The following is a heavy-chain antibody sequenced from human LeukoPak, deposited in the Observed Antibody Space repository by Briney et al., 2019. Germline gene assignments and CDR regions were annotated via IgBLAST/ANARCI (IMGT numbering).Heavy chain of an antibody. CDR3: ASSTTVTTLGY. CDR2: ISSSSSYI. J-gene: IGHJ4*02. V-gene: IGHV3-21*01. D-gene: IGHD4-17*01. CDR1: GFTFSSYS. Sequence: GGSLRLSCAASGFTFSSYSMNWVRQAPGKGLEWVSSISSSSSYIYYADSVKGRFTISRDNAKNSLHLQMNSLRAEDTAVYYCASSTTVTTLGYWGQGALVTVSS.